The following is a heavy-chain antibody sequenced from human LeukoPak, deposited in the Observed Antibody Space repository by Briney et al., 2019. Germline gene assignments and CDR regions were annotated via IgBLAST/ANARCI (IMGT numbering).Heavy chain of an antibody. Sequence: SETLSLTCTVSGGSISSYYWSWIRQPAGKGLEWIGRIYTSGSTNYNPSLKSRVTMSVDTSKNQFSLKLSSVTAADTAVYYCASQNMVRGVITEDYWGQGTLVTVSS. CDR2: IYTSGST. CDR1: GGSISSYY. CDR3: ASQNMVRGVITEDY. J-gene: IGHJ4*02. D-gene: IGHD3-10*01. V-gene: IGHV4-4*07.